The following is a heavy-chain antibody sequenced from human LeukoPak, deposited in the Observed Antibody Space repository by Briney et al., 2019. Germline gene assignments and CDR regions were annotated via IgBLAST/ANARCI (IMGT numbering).Heavy chain of an antibody. CDR3: AAESFWSGYEHYYYGMDV. Sequence: GASVKVSCKASGFTFTSSAVQWVRQARGQRLEWIGWIFVGSGNTNYAQKLQERVTITRDMSTSTAYVELSSLRSEDTAVYYCAAESFWSGYEHYYYGMDVWGQGTTVTVSS. J-gene: IGHJ6*02. V-gene: IGHV1-58*01. D-gene: IGHD3-3*01. CDR2: IFVGSGNT. CDR1: GFTFTSSA.